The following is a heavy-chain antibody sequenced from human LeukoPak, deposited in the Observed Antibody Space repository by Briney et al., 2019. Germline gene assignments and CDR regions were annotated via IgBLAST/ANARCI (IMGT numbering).Heavy chain of an antibody. D-gene: IGHD2-15*01. CDR2: ISSTRSYI. Sequence: GGSLRLSCAASGFTFTTYAMSWVRQAPGKGLEWISSISSTRSYIYYADSVTGRFTISRDNAKNTADLQMSSLRAEDTAVYYCVRDLGGSDDYWGQGTLVTVSS. CDR3: VRDLGGSDDY. V-gene: IGHV3-21*01. J-gene: IGHJ4*02. CDR1: GFTFTTYA.